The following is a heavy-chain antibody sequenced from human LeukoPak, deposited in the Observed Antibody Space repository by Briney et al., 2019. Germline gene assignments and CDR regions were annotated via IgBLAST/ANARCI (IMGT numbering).Heavy chain of an antibody. D-gene: IGHD5-18*01. CDR1: GYSFTSYW. V-gene: IGHV5-51*01. J-gene: IGHJ4*02. Sequence: GESLKISWKGSGYSFTSYWIGWVPQMPGKGLEWMGIIYPGDYDTRYSPAFQGQVTISADKSISTAYLQWSSLKASDTAMYYCASVDTAMVDYYFDYWGQGTLVTVSS. CDR2: IYPGDYDT. CDR3: ASVDTAMVDYYFDY.